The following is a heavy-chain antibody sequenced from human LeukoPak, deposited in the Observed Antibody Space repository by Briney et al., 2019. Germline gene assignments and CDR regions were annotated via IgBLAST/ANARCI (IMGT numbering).Heavy chain of an antibody. D-gene: IGHD6-19*01. CDR3: ANYGNSGWVIDN. V-gene: IGHV4-59*08. Sequence: SETLSLTCTVSGGSIGNNYWTWIRQPPGKGLEYIGYIYYTGATNYNPSLKSRVTISVDTSKSQFSLKLSSVTVADTAVYFCANYGNSGWVIDNWGQGALVTVSS. CDR2: IYYTGAT. J-gene: IGHJ4*02. CDR1: GGSIGNNY.